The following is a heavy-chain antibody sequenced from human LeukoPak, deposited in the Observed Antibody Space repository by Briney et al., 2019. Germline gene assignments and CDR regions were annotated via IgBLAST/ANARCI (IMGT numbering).Heavy chain of an antibody. CDR3: AKYQGSRNFYDY. D-gene: IGHD1-14*01. Sequence: GGSLRLSCAASGFTFSSYAMSWVRQAPGKGLEWVSAISGSGGSTYYADSVKGRFTTSRDIPKNTLFLQMNSLRAEDTAVYYCAKYQGSRNFYDYWGQGTLVTVSS. CDR2: ISGSGGST. CDR1: GFTFSSYA. V-gene: IGHV3-23*01. J-gene: IGHJ4*02.